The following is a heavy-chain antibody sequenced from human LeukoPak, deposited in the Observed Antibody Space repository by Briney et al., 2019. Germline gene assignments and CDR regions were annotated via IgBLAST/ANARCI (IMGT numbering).Heavy chain of an antibody. Sequence: PSQTLSLTCAVSGVSISSGGYSWSWIRQPPGKGLEWIGYIYHSGSTYYNPSLKSRVTISVDRSKNQFSLKLSSVTAADTAVYYCARASKYYDILTGCSSKYYFDYWGQGTLVTVSS. D-gene: IGHD3-9*01. V-gene: IGHV4-30-2*01. CDR3: ARASKYYDILTGCSSKYYFDY. J-gene: IGHJ4*02. CDR1: GVSISSGGYS. CDR2: IYHSGST.